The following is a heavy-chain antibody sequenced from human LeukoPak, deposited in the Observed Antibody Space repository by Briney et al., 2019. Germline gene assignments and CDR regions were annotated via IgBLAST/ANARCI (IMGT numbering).Heavy chain of an antibody. J-gene: IGHJ4*02. CDR1: GFTVSSNY. CDR2: IYSGGST. Sequence: GGSLRLSCAASGFTVSSNYMSWVRQAPGKGLEWVSVIYSGGSTYYADSVKGRFTISRDNSKNTLYLQMNSLRAENTAVYYCARDMKNYYDSSGAAGYWGQGTLVTVSS. V-gene: IGHV3-66*01. D-gene: IGHD3-22*01. CDR3: ARDMKNYYDSSGAAGY.